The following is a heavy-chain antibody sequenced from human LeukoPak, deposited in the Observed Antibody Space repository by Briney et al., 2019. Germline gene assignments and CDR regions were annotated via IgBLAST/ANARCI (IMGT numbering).Heavy chain of an antibody. Sequence: SETLSLTCTVSGGSISSYYWSWIRQPAGKGLEWIGRIYTSGSTNYNPSLKSRVTMSVDTSKNQFSLKLSSVTAADTAVYYCARDIQPRFGVVNNWFDPWGQGTLITVSS. V-gene: IGHV4-4*07. CDR2: IYTSGST. CDR3: ARDIQPRFGVVNNWFDP. CDR1: GGSISSYY. J-gene: IGHJ5*02. D-gene: IGHD3-3*01.